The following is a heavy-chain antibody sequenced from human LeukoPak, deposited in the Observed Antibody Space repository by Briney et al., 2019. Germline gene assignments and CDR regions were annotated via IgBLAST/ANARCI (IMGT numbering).Heavy chain of an antibody. D-gene: IGHD3-16*01. J-gene: IGHJ3*02. Sequence: GSGPTLVNPTETLTLTCTVSGFSLSNARMGVSWIRQPPGKALEWLAHIFSNDEKSYSTSLKSRLTISQDTSKSQVVLTMTSMDPVDTATYYCARSDLFTFAFDIWGQGTMVTVSS. CDR1: GFSLSNARMG. CDR3: ARSDLFTFAFDI. V-gene: IGHV2-26*01. CDR2: IFSNDEK.